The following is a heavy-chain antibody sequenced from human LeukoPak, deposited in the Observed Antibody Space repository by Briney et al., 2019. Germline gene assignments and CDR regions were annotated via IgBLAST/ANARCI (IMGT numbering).Heavy chain of an antibody. CDR3: ARVWGQQLAPFDY. J-gene: IGHJ4*02. D-gene: IGHD6-13*01. CDR2: IIPILGIA. CDR1: GGTFSSYA. Sequence: GASVKVSCKASGGTFSSYAISWVRQAPGQGLEWMGRIIPILGIANYAQKFQGRVTITADKSTSTAYMELSSLRSEDTAVYYCARVWGQQLAPFDYWGQGTLVTVSS. V-gene: IGHV1-69*04.